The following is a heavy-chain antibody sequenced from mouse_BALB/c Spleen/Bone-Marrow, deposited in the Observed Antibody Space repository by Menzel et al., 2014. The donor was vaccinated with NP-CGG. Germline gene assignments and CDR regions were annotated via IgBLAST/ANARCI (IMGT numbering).Heavy chain of an antibody. Sequence: VQLKQSGPSLVKPSQTLSLTCSVTGDSITSGYWNWIRKFPGNKLEYMGYISYSGSTYYNPSLKSRTSITRDTSKNQYYLQLNAVTTEDSATYYCARPSYDYDLAWFAYWGQGTLVTVSA. D-gene: IGHD2-4*01. V-gene: IGHV3-8*02. CDR2: ISYSGST. CDR1: GDSITSGY. J-gene: IGHJ3*01. CDR3: ARPSYDYDLAWFAY.